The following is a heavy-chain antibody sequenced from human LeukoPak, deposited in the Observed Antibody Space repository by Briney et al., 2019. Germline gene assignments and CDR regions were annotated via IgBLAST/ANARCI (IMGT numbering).Heavy chain of an antibody. D-gene: IGHD3-22*01. CDR2: IYYSGST. CDR1: GGSISSCY. CDR3: ASSGYPYYYYYYMDV. V-gene: IGHV4-59*01. J-gene: IGHJ6*03. Sequence: KPSETLSLTCTVSGGSISSCYWSWIRQPPGKGLEWIGYIYYSGSTNYNPSLKSRVTISVDTSKNQFSLKLSSVTAADTAVYYCASSGYPYYYYYYMDVWGKGTTVTVSS.